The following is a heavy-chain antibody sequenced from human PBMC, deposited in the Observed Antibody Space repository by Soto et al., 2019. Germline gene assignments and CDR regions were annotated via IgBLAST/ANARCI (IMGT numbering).Heavy chain of an antibody. V-gene: IGHV1-69*13. J-gene: IGHJ4*02. Sequence: SVKVSCKASGGTFSSYAISWVRQAPGQGLEWMGGIIPIFGTANYAQKFQGRVTITADESTSTAYMELSSLRSEDTAVYYCASGQSYYYDSSGYYLGSYYFDYWGQGTLVTVSS. CDR3: ASGQSYYYDSSGYYLGSYYFDY. CDR1: GGTFSSYA. CDR2: IIPIFGTA. D-gene: IGHD3-22*01.